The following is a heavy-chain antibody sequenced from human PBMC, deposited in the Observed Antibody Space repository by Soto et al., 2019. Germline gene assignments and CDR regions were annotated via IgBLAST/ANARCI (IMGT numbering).Heavy chain of an antibody. CDR1: GGSISSSSYY. V-gene: IGHV4-39*07. CDR3: ARTKPLRIAVAGTRWFDP. Sequence: SETLSLTCSVSGGSISSSSYYWGWIRQPPGKGLEWIGSIYYSGSTNYNPSLKSRVTISVDTSKNQFSLKLSSVTAADAAVYYCARTKPLRIAVAGTRWFDPWGQGTLVTVSS. CDR2: IYYSGST. D-gene: IGHD6-19*01. J-gene: IGHJ5*02.